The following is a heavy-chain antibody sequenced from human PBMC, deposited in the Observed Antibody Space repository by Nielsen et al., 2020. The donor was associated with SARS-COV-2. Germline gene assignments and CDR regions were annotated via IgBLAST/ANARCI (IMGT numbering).Heavy chain of an antibody. CDR1: GFTFSSYD. D-gene: IGHD6-13*01. J-gene: IGHJ4*02. CDR2: IGTAGDT. CDR3: ARQPALAAAGYYFDY. V-gene: IGHV3-13*04. Sequence: GESLKISCAASGFTFSSYDMHWVRQATGKGLEWVSAIGTAGDTYYPGSVKGRFTISRENAKNSLYLQMNSLRAEDTAVYYCARQPALAAAGYYFDYWGQGTLVTVSS.